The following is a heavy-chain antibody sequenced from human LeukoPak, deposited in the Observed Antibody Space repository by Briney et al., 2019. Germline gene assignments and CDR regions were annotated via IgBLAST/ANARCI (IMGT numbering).Heavy chain of an antibody. CDR2: IRYDGSEK. Sequence: PGGSLRLSCAASGFTFSSYGMHWVRQAPGKGLDWVAFIRYDGSEKDYGDSVKGRFTISRDNSKNTVYLEMNSLRAEDTDVYYCAKDLTYDTTGFDYWGQGTLVTVSS. CDR3: AKDLTYDTTGFDY. D-gene: IGHD3-22*01. J-gene: IGHJ4*02. V-gene: IGHV3-30*02. CDR1: GFTFSSYG.